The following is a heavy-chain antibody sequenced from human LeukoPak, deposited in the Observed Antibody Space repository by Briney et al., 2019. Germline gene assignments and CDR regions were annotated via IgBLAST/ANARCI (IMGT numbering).Heavy chain of an antibody. V-gene: IGHV3-53*01. CDR2: IYSGGST. J-gene: IGHJ4*02. D-gene: IGHD3-22*01. CDR1: GFTVSSNY. Sequence: GGSLRLSCAASGFTVSSNYIGWVRQAPGKGLEWVSVIYSGGSTYYADSVKGRFTISRDNSKNTLYLQMNSLRAEDTAVYYCARADYYDSQFDYWGQGTLVTVSS. CDR3: ARADYYDSQFDY.